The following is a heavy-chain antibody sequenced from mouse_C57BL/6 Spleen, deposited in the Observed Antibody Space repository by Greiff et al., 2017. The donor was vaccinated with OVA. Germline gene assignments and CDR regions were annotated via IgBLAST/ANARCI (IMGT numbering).Heavy chain of an antibody. J-gene: IGHJ1*03. D-gene: IGHD1-1*01. CDR2: IYPGDGDT. Sequence: VQLQQSGPELVKPGASVKISCKASGYAFSSSWMNWVKQRPGKGLEWIGRIYPGDGDTNYNGKFKGKATLTADKSSSTAYMQLSSLTSEDSAVYFCARFLITTVVAEDWYFDVWGTGTTVTVSS. CDR3: ARFLITTVVAEDWYFDV. CDR1: GYAFSSSW. V-gene: IGHV1-82*01.